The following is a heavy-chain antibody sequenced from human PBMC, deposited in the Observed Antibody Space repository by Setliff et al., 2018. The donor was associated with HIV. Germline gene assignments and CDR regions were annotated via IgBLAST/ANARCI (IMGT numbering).Heavy chain of an antibody. J-gene: IGHJ4*02. Sequence: PSETLSLTCTVSAYSIRNGYYWGWIRQSPGKGLEWIGTLYYDGNTYYNPSLKSRVTMSVDTSENQFSLNLNSVTAADTAVYYCARETIRSGHPSEAGFDFWGQGALVTVSS. V-gene: IGHV4-38-2*02. D-gene: IGHD6-19*01. CDR3: ARETIRSGHPSEAGFDF. CDR2: LYYDGNT. CDR1: AYSIRNGYY.